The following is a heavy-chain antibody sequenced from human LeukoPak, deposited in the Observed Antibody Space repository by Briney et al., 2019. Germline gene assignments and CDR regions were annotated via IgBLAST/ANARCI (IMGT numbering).Heavy chain of an antibody. CDR1: GFTFSDYY. CDR3: ARSFCSGGSCLREDAFDI. J-gene: IGHJ3*02. Sequence: GGSLRLSCAASGFTFSDYYMSWIRQAPGKGLEWVSYISSSGSTIYYADSVKGRFTIFRDNAKNSLYLQMNSLRAEDTAVYYCARSFCSGGSCLREDAFDIWGQGTMVTVSS. V-gene: IGHV3-11*01. CDR2: ISSSGSTI. D-gene: IGHD2-15*01.